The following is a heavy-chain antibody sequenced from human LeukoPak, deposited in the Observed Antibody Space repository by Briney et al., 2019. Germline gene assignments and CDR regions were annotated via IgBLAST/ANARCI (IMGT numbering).Heavy chain of an antibody. V-gene: IGHV4-61*01. Sequence: KPSETLSLTCTVSGDAISSDYYWSWIRQSPGKGLEWIGTVFHSGSTNYNPSLKSRVTISVDTSKNQFSLKLSSVTAADTAVYYCARGPFNDFWSGFDYWGQGTLVTVSS. J-gene: IGHJ4*02. CDR2: VFHSGST. CDR3: ARGPFNDFWSGFDY. D-gene: IGHD3-3*01. CDR1: GDAISSDYY.